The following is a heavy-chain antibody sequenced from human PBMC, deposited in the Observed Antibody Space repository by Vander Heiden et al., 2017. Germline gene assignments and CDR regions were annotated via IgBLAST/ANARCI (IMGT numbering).Heavy chain of an antibody. CDR1: GPSVSSNSSA. J-gene: IGHJ4*02. D-gene: IGHD7-27*01. V-gene: IGHV6-1*01. CDR2: TYYRSKWYN. Sequence: QVQLQQSCPGLVKPSPTLSLTCAISGPSVSSNSSAWNWIRQSPSRGLEWLGRTYYRSKWYNDYVVSVKSRITIKSDTFKNQFSLQLNSVTPEDTAVYYCARDRSALGSHYFDSWGQGTLVTVSS. CDR3: ARDRSALGSHYFDS.